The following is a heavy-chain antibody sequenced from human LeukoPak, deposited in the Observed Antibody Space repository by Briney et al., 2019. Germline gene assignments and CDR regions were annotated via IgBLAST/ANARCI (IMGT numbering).Heavy chain of an antibody. J-gene: IGHJ3*02. CDR2: ISAYYGNT. D-gene: IGHD3-22*01. CDR1: GYTFTSYG. V-gene: IGHV1-18*01. CDR3: ARDPGAYYYDSSGYSTGAFDI. Sequence: ASVKVSCKASGYTFTSYGISWVRQAPGQGLEWMGWISAYYGNTNYAQKLQGRVTMTTDTSTSTAYMELRSLRSEDTAVYYCARDPGAYYYDSSGYSTGAFDIWGQGTMVTVSS.